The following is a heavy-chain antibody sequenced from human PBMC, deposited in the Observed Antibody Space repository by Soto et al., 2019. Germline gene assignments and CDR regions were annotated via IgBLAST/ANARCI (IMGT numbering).Heavy chain of an antibody. CDR2: ISAYNGNT. V-gene: IGHV1-18*01. CDR1: GYTFTSYG. CDR3: ARVGSPYDYIWGSPFDL. D-gene: IGHD3-16*01. Sequence: ASVKVSCKASGYTFTSYGISWVRQAPGQGLEWMGWISAYNGNTNYAQKLQGRVTMTTDTSTSTAYMELRSLRSDDTAVYYCARVGSPYDYIWGSPFDLWGRGTLVTVSS. J-gene: IGHJ2*01.